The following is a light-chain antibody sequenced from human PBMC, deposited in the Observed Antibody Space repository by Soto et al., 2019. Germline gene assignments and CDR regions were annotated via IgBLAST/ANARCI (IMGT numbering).Light chain of an antibody. V-gene: IGLV4-69*02. CDR2: VNSDGSH. J-gene: IGLJ2*01. CDR3: QAWGTGIRV. Sequence: QSVLTQSPSASASLGASVKLTCTLSSGHSHYAIAWLQQQAEKGPRYLMKVNSDGSHTKGDETPGRFSGSSSGAERYLIISSLQSDDEADYYCQAWGTGIRVFGGGTKPPS. CDR1: SGHSHYA.